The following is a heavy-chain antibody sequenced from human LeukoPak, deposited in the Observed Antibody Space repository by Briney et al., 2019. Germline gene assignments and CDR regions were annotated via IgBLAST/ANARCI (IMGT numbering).Heavy chain of an antibody. CDR3: TRVGYIDEGVDY. Sequence: EGSLRLSCVASGFPFSSYWMTWVRQAPGKGLEWVANIKQDGSKKSYVDSVKGRFTISRDNAKNSLYLQMNSLRAEDTAIYYCTRVGYIDEGVDYWGQGTLVTVSS. D-gene: IGHD5-24*01. CDR1: GFPFSSYW. CDR2: IKQDGSKK. J-gene: IGHJ4*02. V-gene: IGHV3-7*04.